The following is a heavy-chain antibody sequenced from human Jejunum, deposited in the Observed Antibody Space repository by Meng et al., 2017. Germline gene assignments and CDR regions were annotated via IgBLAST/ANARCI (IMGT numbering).Heavy chain of an antibody. V-gene: IGHV3-7*01. CDR1: GFTFSNFG. D-gene: IGHD5-18*01. CDR2: INEGGNEK. J-gene: IGHJ5*02. Sequence: VQLVESGGGVVQPGRSLRLSCAASGFTFSNFGMHWVRQAPGKGPEWVGNINEGGNEKNHADSVRGRFTLSRDNAKNSLFLQMNSLTVEDTAVYFCVKGIGYLGPWGQGTLVTVSS. CDR3: VKGIGYLGP.